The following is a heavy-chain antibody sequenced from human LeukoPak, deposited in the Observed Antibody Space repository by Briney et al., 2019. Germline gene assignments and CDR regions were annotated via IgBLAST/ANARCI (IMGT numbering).Heavy chain of an antibody. V-gene: IGHV1-8*02. CDR1: GYTFTSYG. CDR2: MNPNSGNT. Sequence: ASVKVSCKASGYTFTSYGISWVRQATGQGLEWMGWMNPNSGNTGYAQKFQGRVTMTRNTSISTAYMELSSLRSEDTAVYYCARGSYDYVWGSYRLVWFDPWGQGTLVTVSS. D-gene: IGHD3-16*02. CDR3: ARGSYDYVWGSYRLVWFDP. J-gene: IGHJ5*02.